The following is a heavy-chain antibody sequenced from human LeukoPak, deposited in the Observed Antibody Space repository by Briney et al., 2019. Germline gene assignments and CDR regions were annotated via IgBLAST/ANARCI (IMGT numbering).Heavy chain of an antibody. J-gene: IGHJ3*02. D-gene: IGHD5-12*01. CDR3: ARHTVDIVAPYAFDI. CDR2: IIPILGIA. CDR1: GGTFSSYA. Sequence: GASVKVSCKASGGTFSSYAISWVRQAPEQGLDWMGRIIPILGIANYAQKFQGRVTITADKSTSTAYMELSSLRSEDTAVYYCARHTVDIVAPYAFDIWGQGTMVTVSS. V-gene: IGHV1-69*04.